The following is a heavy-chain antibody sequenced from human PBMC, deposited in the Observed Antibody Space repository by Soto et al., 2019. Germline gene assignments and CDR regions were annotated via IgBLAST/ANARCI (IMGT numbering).Heavy chain of an antibody. D-gene: IGHD5-18*01. V-gene: IGHV3-49*04. CDR1: GFTFGDYA. Sequence: EVQLVESGGGLVQPGRSLRLSCTASGFTFGDYAMSWVRQAPGKGLEWVGFIRSKAYGGTTEYAASVKGRFTISRDDSKSIAYLQMNSLKTEDTAVYYCTRCGIQIWLDYYYGMDVWGQGTTVTVSS. CDR3: TRCGIQIWLDYYYGMDV. CDR2: IRSKAYGGTT. J-gene: IGHJ6*02.